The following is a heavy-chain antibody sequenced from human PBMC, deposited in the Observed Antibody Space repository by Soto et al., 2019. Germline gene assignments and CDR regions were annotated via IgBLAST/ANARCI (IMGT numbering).Heavy chain of an antibody. J-gene: IGHJ4*02. Sequence: QVQLQESGPGLVKPSQTLSLTCTVSGDSMTTVGYYWTWIRQHTGQGLEWIGFISYSGSTYYSSSLKGRVAISADTSKDQFSLKLNSVTAADTAVYSCTRGDYWGQGTLVTVSS. CDR2: ISYSGST. CDR1: GDSMTTVGYY. CDR3: TRGDY. V-gene: IGHV4-31*03.